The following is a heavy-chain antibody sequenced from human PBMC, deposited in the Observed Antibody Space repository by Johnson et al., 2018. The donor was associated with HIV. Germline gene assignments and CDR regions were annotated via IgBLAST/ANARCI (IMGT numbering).Heavy chain of an antibody. Sequence: VQLVESGGGLGQPGRSLRLSCAASGFTFDDYAMHWVRQAPGKGLEWVSGISWNSGSIGYADSVKGRFTISRDNAKSSLYLQMNSLRPEDTALYYCAKDDRISSWGQGTMVIVSS. CDR3: AKDDRISS. CDR2: ISWNSGSI. V-gene: IGHV3-9*01. CDR1: GFTFDDYA. D-gene: IGHD1-14*01. J-gene: IGHJ3*01.